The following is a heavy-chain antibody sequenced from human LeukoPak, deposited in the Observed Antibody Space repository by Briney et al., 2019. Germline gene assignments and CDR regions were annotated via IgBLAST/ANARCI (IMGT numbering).Heavy chain of an antibody. CDR1: GFTFSSYG. D-gene: IGHD3-10*01. J-gene: IGHJ6*03. V-gene: IGHV3-23*01. CDR2: ISGSGGST. CDR3: AKYGKGGGSYYNEYYYYYYMDV. Sequence: GGSLRLSCAASGFTFSSYGMSWVRQAPGKGLEWVSAISGSGGSTYYADSVKGRFTISRDNSKNTLYLQMNSLRAEDTAVYYCAKYGKGGGSYYNEYYYYYYMDVWGKGTTVTISS.